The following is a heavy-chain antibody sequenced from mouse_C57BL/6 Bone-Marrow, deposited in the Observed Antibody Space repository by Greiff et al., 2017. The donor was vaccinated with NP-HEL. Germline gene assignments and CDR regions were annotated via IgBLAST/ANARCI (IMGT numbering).Heavy chain of an antibody. D-gene: IGHD1-1*01. V-gene: IGHV1-55*01. CDR2: IYPGSGST. CDR3: ARDITTVVGDY. J-gene: IGHJ2*01. Sequence: QVQLQQPGAELVKPGASVKMSCKASGYTFTSYWITWVKQRPGQGLEWIGDIYPGSGSTNYNEKFKSKATLTVDTSSSTAYMQLSSLTSEDAAVYYCARDITTVVGDYWGQGTTLTVSS. CDR1: GYTFTSYW.